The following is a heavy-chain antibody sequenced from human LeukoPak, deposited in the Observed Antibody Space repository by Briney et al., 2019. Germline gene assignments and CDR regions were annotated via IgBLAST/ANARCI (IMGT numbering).Heavy chain of an antibody. CDR3: ARENVDTALHRGLYYYYYHGLDV. CDR2: IYFDETT. J-gene: IGHJ6*02. CDR1: GFTFSNAW. V-gene: IGHV3-66*01. Sequence: GGSLRLSCVASGFTFSNAWMSWVRQAPGKGLEWVSVIYFDETTYYADSVKGRFTISRDNSKKTVYLQMNTVRAEDTAVYYCARENVDTALHRGLYYYYYHGLDVWGQGTMVTVSS. D-gene: IGHD5-18*01.